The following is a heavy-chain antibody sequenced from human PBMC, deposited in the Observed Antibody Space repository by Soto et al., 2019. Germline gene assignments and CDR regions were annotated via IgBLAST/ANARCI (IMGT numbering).Heavy chain of an antibody. CDR3: ARGQVVNFDNWFDP. V-gene: IGHV1-18*01. D-gene: IGHD3-22*01. CDR1: GYTFTTYG. Sequence: QIQLLQSGAEVKKPGTSVKVSCQASGYTFTTYGIIWVRQAPGQGLEWMGWINPNSGHTNYAQNLKDRATMTTDTSTNTAYMELRTLTSADTAVYFCARGQVVNFDNWFDPWGQGTLVTVSS. J-gene: IGHJ5*02. CDR2: INPNSGHT.